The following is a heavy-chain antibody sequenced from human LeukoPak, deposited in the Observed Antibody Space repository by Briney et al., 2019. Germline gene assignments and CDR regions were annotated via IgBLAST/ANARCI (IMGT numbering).Heavy chain of an antibody. CDR3: AKGDYYDSSGYYWGAFDI. J-gene: IGHJ3*02. D-gene: IGHD3-22*01. V-gene: IGHV3-23*01. Sequence: GGSLRLSCAASGFTFSSYAMSWDRQAPGKGLEWVSAISGSGGSTYYADSVKGRFTISRDNSKNTLYLQMNSLRAEDTAVYYCAKGDYYDSSGYYWGAFDIWGQGTMVTVSS. CDR1: GFTFSSYA. CDR2: ISGSGGST.